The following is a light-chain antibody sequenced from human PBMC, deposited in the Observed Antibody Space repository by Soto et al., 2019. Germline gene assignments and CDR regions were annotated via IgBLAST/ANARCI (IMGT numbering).Light chain of an antibody. V-gene: IGKV3-11*01. J-gene: IGKJ3*01. CDR2: DAS. CDR3: QQRSNWLFT. CDR1: QSVSSY. Sequence: EIVLTQSPATLSLSPGERATLSCRASQSVSSYLAWYQHKPGQAPRLLISDASNRATGIPVRFSGSGSGTDFTLTISTLEPEDFAVYYCQQRSNWLFTFGPGTRVDL.